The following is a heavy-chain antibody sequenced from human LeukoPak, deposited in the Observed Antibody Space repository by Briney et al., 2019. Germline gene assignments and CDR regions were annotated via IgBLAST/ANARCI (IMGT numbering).Heavy chain of an antibody. CDR1: GFTFSSYA. D-gene: IGHD3-10*01. V-gene: IGHV3-23*01. CDR2: ISGSGVST. CDR3: AKDRQGSGSTGSYYYYGMDV. Sequence: GGSLRLSCATSGFTFSSYAMSWVRQAPGKGLQWVSVISGSGVSTYYADSVKGRFSISRDNSKNTLYVQMNSLRDEDTAVYYCAKDRQGSGSTGSYYYYGMDVWGQGTTVTVSS. J-gene: IGHJ6*02.